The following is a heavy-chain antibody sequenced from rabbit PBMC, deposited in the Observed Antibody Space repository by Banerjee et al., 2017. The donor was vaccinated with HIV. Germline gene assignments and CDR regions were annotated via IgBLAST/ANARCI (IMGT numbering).Heavy chain of an antibody. V-gene: IGHV1S47*01. CDR1: GFDFSSYG. CDR2: IDPVFGST. Sequence: QEQLVESGGGLVQPGGSLKLSCKASGFDFSSYGVSWVRQAPGKGLEWIGYIDPVFGSTYYASWVNGRFTISSHNAQNTLYLQLNSLTAADTATYFCVRVRGYDDYYFNLWGQGTLVTVS. J-gene: IGHJ4*01. D-gene: IGHD2-1*01. CDR3: VRVRGYDDYYFNL.